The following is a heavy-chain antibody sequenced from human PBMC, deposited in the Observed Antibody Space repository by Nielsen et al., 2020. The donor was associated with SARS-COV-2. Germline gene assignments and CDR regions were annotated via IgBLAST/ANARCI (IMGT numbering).Heavy chain of an antibody. CDR1: GFTFSSLW. V-gene: IGHV3-7*01. CDR2: IKPDGSEK. D-gene: IGHD4-17*01. Sequence: GESLKISCAASGFTFSSLWMSWVRQVPGKGLEWVADIKPDGSEKFYVDSVKGRFTISRDNAKNSMSLQMNSLRAEDTAVYYCAKLTVTPGYYYYGMDVWGQGTTVTVSS. CDR3: AKLTVTPGYYYYGMDV. J-gene: IGHJ6*02.